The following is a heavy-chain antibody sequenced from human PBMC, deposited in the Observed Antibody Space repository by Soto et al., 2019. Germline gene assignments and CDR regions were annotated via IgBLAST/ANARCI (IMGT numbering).Heavy chain of an antibody. CDR1: GFTFSSYA. V-gene: IGHV3-23*01. CDR2: ISGGGGST. CDR3: AKNVWGITIFGGMDV. D-gene: IGHD3-9*01. J-gene: IGHJ6*02. Sequence: PGGSLRLSCAASGFTFSSYAMSWVRQAPGKGLEWVSTISGGGGSTDYADSVKGRFTISRDNSKNTLYLQMNSLRAEDTAVYYCAKNVWGITIFGGMDVWGQGTTVTVSS.